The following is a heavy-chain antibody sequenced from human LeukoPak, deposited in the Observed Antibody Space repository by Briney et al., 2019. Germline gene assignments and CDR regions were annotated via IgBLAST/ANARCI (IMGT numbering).Heavy chain of an antibody. Sequence: GSGKVSCKASGYTVTSYGVSWGGQAPGQGLEGMGWISAYSGDTNYAQKYQGRANMTTDTSTSTAYMALRSLSSDDTAVYSCGRGPKAGGPHHDMDVWGRGTPVTVSS. J-gene: IGHJ6*02. D-gene: IGHD2-15*01. CDR1: GYTVTSYG. CDR2: ISAYSGDT. CDR3: GRGPKAGGPHHDMDV. V-gene: IGHV1-18*01.